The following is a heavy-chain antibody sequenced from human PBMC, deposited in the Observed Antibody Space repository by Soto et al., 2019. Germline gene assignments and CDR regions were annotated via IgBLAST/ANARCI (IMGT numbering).Heavy chain of an antibody. V-gene: IGHV3-23*01. Sequence: GGSLRLSCAASGFTFSSYAMSWVHQAPGKGLEWVSAISGSGGSTYYADSVKGRFTISRDNSKNTLYLQMNSLRAEDTAVYYCAKVRNIVVVPAAPLDYWGQGTLVTVSS. CDR3: AKVRNIVVVPAAPLDY. D-gene: IGHD2-2*01. CDR1: GFTFSSYA. CDR2: ISGSGGST. J-gene: IGHJ4*02.